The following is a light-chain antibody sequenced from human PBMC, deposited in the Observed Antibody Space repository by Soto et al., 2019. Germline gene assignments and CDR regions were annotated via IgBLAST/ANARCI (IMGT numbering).Light chain of an antibody. CDR2: EVN. CDR3: TSYTSSSSVL. J-gene: IGLJ2*01. CDR1: SSDVGGYNY. Sequence: QSALTQPAAVSGSPGQSITISCTGTSSDVGGYNYVSWYQQHPGKAPKLMIYEVNNRPSEVSNRFSGSKSGNTASLTISGLQPEDEADYYCTSYTSSSSVLFGGGTKLTVL. V-gene: IGLV2-14*01.